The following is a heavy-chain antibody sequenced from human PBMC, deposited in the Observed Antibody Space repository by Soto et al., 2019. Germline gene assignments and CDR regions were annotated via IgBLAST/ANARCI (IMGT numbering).Heavy chain of an antibody. CDR3: AREKRANGYFDY. CDR2: IKKDGSEK. CDR1: GFAFSAYY. J-gene: IGHJ4*02. V-gene: IGHV3-7*01. D-gene: IGHD6-25*01. Sequence: EVQLVESGGGVVQPGGSLRLSCAASGFAFSAYYMTWVRQAPGKGLEWVANIKKDGSEKYYAGSVNGRFIISRDDAKNLLSLQMNSLRVEDTAVYYCAREKRANGYFDYWGQGTPVTVSA.